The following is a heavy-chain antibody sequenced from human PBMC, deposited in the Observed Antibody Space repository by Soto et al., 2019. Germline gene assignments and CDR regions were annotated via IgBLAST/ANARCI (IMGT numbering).Heavy chain of an antibody. Sequence: PGGSLSLSCAASGFTFSNYAMHWVRQAAGKGLEWVALTSDDGNNEYYTDSVKGRFTISRDNSKNTLFLQMNSPRPEDTAVYYCAKDKGVFNWATSYFDYWGQGALVTVSS. D-gene: IGHD1-1*01. CDR2: TSDDGNNE. CDR1: GFTFSNYA. J-gene: IGHJ4*02. CDR3: AKDKGVFNWATSYFDY. V-gene: IGHV3-30*18.